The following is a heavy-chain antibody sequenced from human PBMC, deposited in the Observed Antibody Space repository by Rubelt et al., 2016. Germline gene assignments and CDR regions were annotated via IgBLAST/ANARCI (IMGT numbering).Heavy chain of an antibody. CDR1: GFSFSSCG. Sequence: GGGVVQPGGSLRLSCAASGFSFSSCGMHWVRQAPGKGLEWVAVISYDGGKSYYADSVKGRFTISRDNSKNTLYVQMNSLRAEDTAVYYCAKSNGSGSPKDYYGMDVWGQGTTVTVSS. V-gene: IGHV3-30*18. CDR2: ISYDGGKS. D-gene: IGHD3-10*01. J-gene: IGHJ6*02. CDR3: AKSNGSGSPKDYYGMDV.